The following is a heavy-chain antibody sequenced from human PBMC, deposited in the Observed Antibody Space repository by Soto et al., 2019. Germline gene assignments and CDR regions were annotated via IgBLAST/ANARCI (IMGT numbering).Heavy chain of an antibody. CDR2: ISHSGSV. D-gene: IGHD6-19*01. CDR1: GGSISSNYF. V-gene: IGHV4-4*02. J-gene: IGHJ4*02. Sequence: QVLLQESGPGLVQPSGTLSLSCAVSGGSISSNYFWGWVRQPPGKGLEWLGDISHSGSVNYNPSPEIRVTLSIDKSKNQFSLKLNSVTAADTAVYYCARSFGWYAIDYWGQGTLVIVSS. CDR3: ARSFGWYAIDY.